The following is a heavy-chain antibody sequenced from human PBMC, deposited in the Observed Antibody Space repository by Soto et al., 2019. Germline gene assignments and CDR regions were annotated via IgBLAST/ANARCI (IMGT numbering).Heavy chain of an antibody. J-gene: IGHJ5*02. Sequence: SETLSLTCTVSGGSISSYYWSWIRQPPGKGLEWIGYIYYSGSTNYNPSLKSRVTISVDTSKNQFSLKLSSVTAADTAVYYCARDRYSSSWHLNWFDPWGQGTLVTVSS. V-gene: IGHV4-59*01. CDR2: IYYSGST. D-gene: IGHD6-13*01. CDR3: ARDRYSSSWHLNWFDP. CDR1: GGSISSYY.